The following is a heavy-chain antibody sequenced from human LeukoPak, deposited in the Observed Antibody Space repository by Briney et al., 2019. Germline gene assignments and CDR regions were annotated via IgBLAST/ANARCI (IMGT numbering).Heavy chain of an antibody. CDR3: ARDSGYSAFDY. CDR2: MKPDGSTK. CDR1: GFAFSGSW. Sequence: GGSLRLSCAASGFAFSGSWMAWVRQAPGKGLEWVANMKPDGSTKNYVDSVRGRFTISRDNAKNSLYLQINSLRADDTAVYFCARDSGYSAFDYGGQGTLVTVSS. J-gene: IGHJ4*02. V-gene: IGHV3-7*05. D-gene: IGHD5-12*01.